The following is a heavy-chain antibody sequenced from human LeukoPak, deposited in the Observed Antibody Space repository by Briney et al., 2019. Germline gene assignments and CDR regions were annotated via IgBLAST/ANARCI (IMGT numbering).Heavy chain of an antibody. J-gene: IGHJ5*02. D-gene: IGHD1-26*01. CDR2: IRDRSITT. V-gene: IGHV3-48*01. Sequence: GGSLRLSCAASGFTFSTYSMNWVRQAPGKGLEWVSYIRDRSITTYYADSVKGRFTISRDNGKNSLYLQMNSLRAEDTAVYYCVREGVSGSQNWFDPWGQGTLVTVSS. CDR1: GFTFSTYS. CDR3: VREGVSGSQNWFDP.